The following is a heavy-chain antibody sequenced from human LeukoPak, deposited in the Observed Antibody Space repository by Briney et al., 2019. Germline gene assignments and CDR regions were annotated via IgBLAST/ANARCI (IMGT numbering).Heavy chain of an antibody. CDR1: GDSVSSNSAT. V-gene: IGHV6-1*01. Sequence: SQTLSLPYAITGDSVSSNSATWNWLRQSPSRGLEWLGRTYYRSKWYIDLALLLKGRITINPDTSRNQFSLQLNSVTPEDTAVYYCSRDLGAMRHWGQGTLVTVSS. J-gene: IGHJ4*02. CDR3: SRDLGAMRH. CDR2: TYYRSKWYI.